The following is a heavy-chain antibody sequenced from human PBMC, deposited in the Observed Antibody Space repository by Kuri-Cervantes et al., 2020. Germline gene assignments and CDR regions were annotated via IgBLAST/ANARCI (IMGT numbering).Heavy chain of an antibody. CDR1: GYSFTSYW. D-gene: IGHD3-10*01. CDR2: IYPGDSDT. V-gene: IGHV5-51*01. J-gene: IGHJ3*02. CDR3: ARRSYGSGSYYTHYAFDI. Sequence: GESLKISCKGSGYSFTSYWIGWVRQMPGKGLEWMGIIYPGDSDTRYSPSFQDQVTISADKSISTAYLQWSSLKASDTAMYYCARRSYGSGSYYTHYAFDIWGQGTMVTVSS.